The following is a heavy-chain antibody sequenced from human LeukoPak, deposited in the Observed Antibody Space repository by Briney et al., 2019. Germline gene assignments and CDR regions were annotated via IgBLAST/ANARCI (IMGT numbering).Heavy chain of an antibody. J-gene: IGHJ4*02. D-gene: IGHD5-18*01. CDR3: ARGRWRGYPDY. Sequence: SQTLSLTCAVSGGSISSGGYSWSWIRQPPGKGLEWIGYIYHSGSTYYNPSLKSRVTISVDRSKNQFSLKLSSVTAADTAVYYCARGRWRGYPDYWGQGTLVTVSS. V-gene: IGHV4-30-2*01. CDR2: IYHSGST. CDR1: GGSISSGGYS.